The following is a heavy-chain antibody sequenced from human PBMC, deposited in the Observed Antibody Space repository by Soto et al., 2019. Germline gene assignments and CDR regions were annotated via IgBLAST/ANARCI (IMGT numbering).Heavy chain of an antibody. CDR2: INIDGSTT. V-gene: IGHV3-74*01. CDR3: ASGGGNSYWYSALDI. Sequence: GGSLRLSCAATGFTFSTYWVPWVRQAPGKGLVWVSRINIDGSTTNYADSVKGRFTISRDNAKNTLYLQMNSLRAEDTAVYYGASGGGNSYWYSALDIWGQGTMVTVSS. J-gene: IGHJ3*02. CDR1: GFTFSTYW. D-gene: IGHD2-8*02.